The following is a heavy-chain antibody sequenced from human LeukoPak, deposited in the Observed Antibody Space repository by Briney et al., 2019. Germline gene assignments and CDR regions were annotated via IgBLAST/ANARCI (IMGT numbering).Heavy chain of an antibody. D-gene: IGHD5-12*01. CDR3: AKDRGYSGYDFGDY. Sequence: PGGSLRLSCAASGFTFSSYAMTWLRQAPGKGLEWVSSISGSGGTTNYADSVKGRFTISRDNSKNTLYLQMNSLRAEDTAVYYCAKDRGYSGYDFGDYWGQGTLVTVSS. V-gene: IGHV3-23*01. CDR1: GFTFSSYA. J-gene: IGHJ4*02. CDR2: ISGSGGTT.